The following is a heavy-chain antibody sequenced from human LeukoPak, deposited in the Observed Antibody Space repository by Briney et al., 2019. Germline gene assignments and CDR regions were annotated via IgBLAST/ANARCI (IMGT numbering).Heavy chain of an antibody. V-gene: IGHV3-48*03. CDR2: ISRSGSSI. J-gene: IGHJ6*02. CDR3: ARDSGNYKGMDV. Sequence: GGSLRLSCAASGFTFSDYETDWVRQAPGKGLEWVAYISRSGSSIYYADFVKGRFTISRDNAKNSLYLQMNSLRTEDTAVYHCARDSGNYKGMDVWGQGTTVTVSS. CDR1: GFTFSDYE. D-gene: IGHD1-26*01.